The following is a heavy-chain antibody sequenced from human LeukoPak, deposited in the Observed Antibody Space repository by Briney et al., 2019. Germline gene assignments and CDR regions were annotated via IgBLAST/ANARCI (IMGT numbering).Heavy chain of an antibody. CDR2: FYSSGST. CDR3: ATMVGPTLGGY. D-gene: IGHD1-26*01. V-gene: IGHV4-4*07. J-gene: IGHJ4*02. Sequence: SETLSLTCTVSGGSINSYYWAWIRQPAGKGLEWIGHFYSSGSTNYNPSLKSRLTMSVDTSKSQFSLNLRSVTAADTAIYYCATMVGPTLGGYWGQGALVTVSS. CDR1: GGSINSYY.